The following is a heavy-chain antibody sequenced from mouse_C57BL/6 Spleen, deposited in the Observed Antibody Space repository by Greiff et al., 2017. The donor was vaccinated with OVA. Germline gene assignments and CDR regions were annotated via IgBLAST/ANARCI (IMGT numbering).Heavy chain of an antibody. CDR2: IDPSDSET. CDR1: GYTFTSYW. D-gene: IGHD1-1*01. J-gene: IGHJ2*01. V-gene: IGHV1-52*01. Sequence: QVQLQQPGAELVRPGSSVKLSCKASGYTFTSYWMHWVKQRPIQGLEWIGNIDPSDSETHYNQKFKDKATLTVDKSSSTAYMQLSSLTSEDSAVYYGARSLITTVVAPFDYWGQGTTLTVSS. CDR3: ARSLITTVVAPFDY.